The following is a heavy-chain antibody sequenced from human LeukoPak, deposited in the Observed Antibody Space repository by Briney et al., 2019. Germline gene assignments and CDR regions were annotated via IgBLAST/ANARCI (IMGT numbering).Heavy chain of an antibody. D-gene: IGHD6-13*01. CDR2: VSGSGGGT. Sequence: GGSLRLSCAASGFTFSSYALSWVRQAPGKGLEWVSGVSGSGGGTYYADSVKGRFTISRDNSKNTMNLQMNSLRAEDTAVYYCAKGFPDSSSWSTGYYFDYWGQGTLVTVSS. CDR1: GFTFSSYA. CDR3: AKGFPDSSSWSTGYYFDY. J-gene: IGHJ4*02. V-gene: IGHV3-23*01.